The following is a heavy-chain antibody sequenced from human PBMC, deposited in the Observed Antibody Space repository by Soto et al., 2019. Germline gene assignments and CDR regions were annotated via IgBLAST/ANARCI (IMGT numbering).Heavy chain of an antibody. CDR1: GDTFSTFG. Sequence: QVQLVQSGAEVKKPGSSVKVSCKASGDTFSTFGISWVRQAPGQGLEWMGGIVPIFGTPHYAQKFQGRVTIAADESTSTASMELSSLRSAYTAIYYFATRTPQGSGYFDYWGQGTLVTVSS. J-gene: IGHJ4*02. V-gene: IGHV1-69*01. CDR3: ATRTPQGSGYFDY. D-gene: IGHD3-22*01. CDR2: IVPIFGTP.